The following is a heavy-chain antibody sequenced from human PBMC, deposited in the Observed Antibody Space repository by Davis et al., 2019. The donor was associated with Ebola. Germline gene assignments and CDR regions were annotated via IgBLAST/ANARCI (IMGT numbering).Heavy chain of an antibody. CDR1: GFTFSNSA. D-gene: IGHD5/OR15-5a*01. CDR3: AKGSVYYSRSITAGMDV. Sequence: PGGSLRLSCAASGFTFSNSAMTWVRQAPGKGLEWVSGITDSGTNSYYADSVKGRFTFSRDNSKNTLYLQMNSLRAEDTAVYYCAKGSVYYSRSITAGMDVWGKGTTVTVSS. CDR2: ITDSGTNS. V-gene: IGHV3-23*01. J-gene: IGHJ6*04.